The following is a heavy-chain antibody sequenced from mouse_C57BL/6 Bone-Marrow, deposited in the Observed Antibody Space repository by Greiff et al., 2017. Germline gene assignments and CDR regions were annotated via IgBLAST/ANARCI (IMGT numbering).Heavy chain of an antibody. CDR2: INPSSGYT. J-gene: IGHJ2*01. V-gene: IGHV1-4*01. CDR3: ARPGTYGSSYFDY. Sequence: QVQLQQSGAELARPGASVKMSCKASGYTFTSYTMHWVKQRPGQGLEWIGYINPSSGYTKYNQKFKDKATLTADKSSSTAYMQRSSLTSEDSAVYYSARPGTYGSSYFDYWGQGTTLTVSS. D-gene: IGHD1-1*01. CDR1: GYTFTSYT.